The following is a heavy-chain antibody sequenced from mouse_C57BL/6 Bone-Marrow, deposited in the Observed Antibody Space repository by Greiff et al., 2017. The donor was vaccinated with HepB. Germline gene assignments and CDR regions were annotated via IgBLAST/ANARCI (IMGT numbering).Heavy chain of an antibody. Sequence: VQLQQSGAELVRPGASVKLSCTASGFNIKDDYMHWVKQRPEQGLEWIGWIDPENGDTEYASKFQGKATITADTSSNTAYLQLSSLTSEDTAVYYCLSTMVTTRYFDVWGTGTTVTVSS. D-gene: IGHD2-2*01. CDR2: IDPENGDT. CDR3: LSTMVTTRYFDV. V-gene: IGHV14-4*01. CDR1: GFNIKDDY. J-gene: IGHJ1*03.